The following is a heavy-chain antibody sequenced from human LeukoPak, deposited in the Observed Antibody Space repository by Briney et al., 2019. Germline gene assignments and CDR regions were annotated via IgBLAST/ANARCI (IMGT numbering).Heavy chain of an antibody. CDR3: ARMGFNWNYVIDY. J-gene: IGHJ4*02. V-gene: IGHV4-59*01. Sequence: PSETLSLTCTVSGGSISNSYWSWIRQPPGKGLEWIGYIYYTGSPNYNPSLTSRVTMSVDTSKNQFSLKLSSVTAADTAVYYCARMGFNWNYVIDYWGQGTLVTVSS. CDR2: IYYTGSP. CDR1: GGSISNSY. D-gene: IGHD1-7*01.